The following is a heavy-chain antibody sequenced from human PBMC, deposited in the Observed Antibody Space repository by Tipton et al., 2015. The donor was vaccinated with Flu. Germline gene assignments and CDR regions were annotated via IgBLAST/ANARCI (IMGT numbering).Heavy chain of an antibody. D-gene: IGHD2-2*01. CDR3: ARHDSVVVPAASGNWFDP. J-gene: IGHJ5*02. Sequence: TLSLTCIVSGDSISSIGYYWGWIRQPPGKGLEWIGSVYYTGITYYNPSLKSRVTMSVDTSKNQFSLKMTSVTATDTAVYYCARHDSVVVPAASGNWFDPWGQGTLVTVSS. V-gene: IGHV4-39*01. CDR1: GDSISSIGYY. CDR2: VYYTGIT.